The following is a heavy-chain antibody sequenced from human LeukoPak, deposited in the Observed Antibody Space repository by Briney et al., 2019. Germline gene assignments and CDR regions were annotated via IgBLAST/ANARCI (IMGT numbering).Heavy chain of an antibody. CDR1: GFTVSSNY. Sequence: GGSLRLSCAASGFTVSSNYMSWVRQAPGKGLEWVSVIYSGGSTYYADSVKGRFNISRDNSKNTLYLQMNSLRAEDTAVYYCASSEGITMIDYWGQGTLVTVSS. CDR3: ASSEGITMIDY. CDR2: IYSGGST. V-gene: IGHV3-66*01. D-gene: IGHD3-22*01. J-gene: IGHJ4*02.